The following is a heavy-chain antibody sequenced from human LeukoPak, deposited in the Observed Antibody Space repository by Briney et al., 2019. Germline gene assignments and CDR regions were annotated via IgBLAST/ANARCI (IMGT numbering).Heavy chain of an antibody. J-gene: IGHJ4*02. CDR2: ISGSGGST. D-gene: IGHD6-19*01. Sequence: GGSLRLSCAASGLTFSSYAMSWVRQAPGKGLEWVSAISGSGGSTYYADSVKGRFTISRDNSKNTLYLQMNSLRAEDTAVYYCAKGGGSGWYLYLMQSPIDYWGQGTLVTVSS. CDR1: GLTFSSYA. V-gene: IGHV3-23*01. CDR3: AKGGGSGWYLYLMQSPIDY.